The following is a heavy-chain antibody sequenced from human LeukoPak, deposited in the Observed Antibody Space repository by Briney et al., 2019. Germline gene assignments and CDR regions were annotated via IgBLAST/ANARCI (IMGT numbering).Heavy chain of an antibody. V-gene: IGHV3-23*01. CDR2: ISDSGGRT. CDR1: GFTLSNYA. J-gene: IGHJ4*02. D-gene: IGHD2-21*01. Sequence: VSRRLSCAAAGFTLSNYAITWVRQAPGKRLEWVSTISDSGGRTNYEASVQGRFTISRDNSKNTLYLQMNSLRAEDTAVYYCAKRPRSLLTFDYWGQGTLVTVSS. CDR3: AKRPRSLLTFDY.